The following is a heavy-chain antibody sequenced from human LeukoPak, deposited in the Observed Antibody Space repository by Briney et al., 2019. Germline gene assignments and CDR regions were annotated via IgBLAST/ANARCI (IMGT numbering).Heavy chain of an antibody. V-gene: IGHV4-59*01. Sequence: SETPSLTCTVSGGSISSYYWSWIRQPPGKGLEWIGYIYYSGSTNYNPSLKSRVTISVDTSKNQFSLKLSSVTAADTAVYYCARGNIIGPFDYWGQGTLVTVSS. D-gene: IGHD2/OR15-2a*01. J-gene: IGHJ4*02. CDR2: IYYSGST. CDR3: ARGNIIGPFDY. CDR1: GGSISSYY.